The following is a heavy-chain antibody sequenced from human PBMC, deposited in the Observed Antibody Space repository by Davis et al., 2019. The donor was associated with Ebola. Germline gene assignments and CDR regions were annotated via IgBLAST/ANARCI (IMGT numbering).Heavy chain of an antibody. CDR3: AKDTSNSWFDI. CDR2: LGTIADT. J-gene: IGHJ3*02. Sequence: GGSLRLSCAASGFIFSSYVMSWVRQAPGKGLEWVSTLGTIADTYYPDSVKGRLTISRDNSKNTLYLQMNGLRVEDTAIYYCAKDTSNSWFDIWGQGTMVTVSS. D-gene: IGHD6-13*01. V-gene: IGHV3-23*01. CDR1: GFIFSSYV.